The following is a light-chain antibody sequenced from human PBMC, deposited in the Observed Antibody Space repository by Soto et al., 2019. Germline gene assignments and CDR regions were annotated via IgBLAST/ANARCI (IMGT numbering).Light chain of an antibody. V-gene: IGKV3-20*01. CDR1: QSVSSSS. CDR3: QQFGTSRWT. J-gene: IGKJ1*01. CDR2: GAS. Sequence: EIVLTQSPGTLSLSPGERATLSCRASQSVSSSSLAWYQQKPGQAPRLLIYGASSRAIGIPDRFRGTGSGTDFTLTISRLEPEDFAVYYCQQFGTSRWTFGQGTKVEIK.